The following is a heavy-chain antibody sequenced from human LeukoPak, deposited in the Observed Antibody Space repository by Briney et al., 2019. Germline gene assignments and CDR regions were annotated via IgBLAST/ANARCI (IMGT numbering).Heavy chain of an antibody. D-gene: IGHD6-19*01. Sequence: SETLSLTCTVSGGSISSSSYYWGWIRQPPGKGLEWIGSIYYSGSTYYNPSLKSRVTISVDTSKNQFSLKLNSVTAADTAVYYCASGGWSSNWFDPWGQGTLVTVSS. CDR2: IYYSGST. J-gene: IGHJ5*02. V-gene: IGHV4-39*07. CDR3: ASGGWSSNWFDP. CDR1: GGSISSSSYY.